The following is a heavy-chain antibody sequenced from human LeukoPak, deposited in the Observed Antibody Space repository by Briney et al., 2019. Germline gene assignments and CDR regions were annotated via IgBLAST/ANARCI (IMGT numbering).Heavy chain of an antibody. CDR1: GGSISSYY. CDR3: ARVSSSTQLYYYYYYMDV. V-gene: IGHV4-59*08. J-gene: IGHJ6*03. D-gene: IGHD6-6*01. CDR2: IYYSGST. Sequence: IPSETLSLTCTVSGGSISSYYWSWIRQPPGKGLEWIGYIYYSGSTNYNPSLKSRVTISVDTSKNQFSLKLSSVTAADTAVYYCARVSSSTQLYYYYYYMDVWGKGTTVTVSS.